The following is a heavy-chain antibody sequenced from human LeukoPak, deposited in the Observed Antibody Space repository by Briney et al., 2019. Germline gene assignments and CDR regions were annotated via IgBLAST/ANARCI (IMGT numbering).Heavy chain of an antibody. D-gene: IGHD3-10*01. V-gene: IGHV1-2*02. CDR3: ARDAWASYYYGSGSYYNEPNDAFDI. Sequence: ASVKVSCKASGYTSTGYYMHWVRQAPGQGLEWMGWINPNSGGTNYAQKFQGRVTMTRDTSISTAYMELSRLRSDDTAVYYCARDAWASYYYGSGSYYNEPNDAFDIWGQGTMVTVSS. J-gene: IGHJ3*02. CDR2: INPNSGGT. CDR1: GYTSTGYY.